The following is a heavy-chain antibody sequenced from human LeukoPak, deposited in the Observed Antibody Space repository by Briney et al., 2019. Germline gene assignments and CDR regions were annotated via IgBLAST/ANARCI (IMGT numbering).Heavy chain of an antibody. D-gene: IGHD5-18*01. CDR2: IYYSGST. CDR1: GGSISSYY. J-gene: IGHJ5*02. V-gene: IGHV4-59*08. Sequence: PSETLSLTCTVSGGSISSYYWSWIRQPPGKGLEWIGYIYYSGSTNYNPSLKSRVTISVDTSKNQFSLKLSSVTAADTAVYYCARFPDTARKGPWGQGTLVTVSS. CDR3: ARFPDTARKGP.